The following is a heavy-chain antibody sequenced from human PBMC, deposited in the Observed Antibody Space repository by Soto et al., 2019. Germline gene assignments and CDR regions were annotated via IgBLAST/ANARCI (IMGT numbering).Heavy chain of an antibody. J-gene: IGHJ4*02. Sequence: EVQLVESGGGLVKPGGSLRLSCAASVFTFSSYSMNWVRQAPGKGLEWVSSISSSSSYIYYADSVKGRFTISRDNAKNSLYLQMNSLRAEDTAVYYCARANYDGITVPHWGQGTLVTVSS. CDR1: VFTFSSYS. CDR3: ARANYDGITVPH. V-gene: IGHV3-21*01. CDR2: ISSSSSYI. D-gene: IGHD1-20*01.